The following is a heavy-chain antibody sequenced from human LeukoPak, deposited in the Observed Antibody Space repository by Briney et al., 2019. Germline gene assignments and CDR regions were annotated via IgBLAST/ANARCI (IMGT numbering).Heavy chain of an antibody. CDR2: INHSGST. CDR3: ARAPGRGSGYLSWFDP. CDR1: GGSFSGYY. J-gene: IGHJ5*02. D-gene: IGHD3-22*01. V-gene: IGHV4-34*01. Sequence: SETLSLTCAVYGGSFSGYYWSWIRQPPGKGLEWIGEINHSGSTNYNPSLKSRVTISVDTSKNQFSLKLSSVTAADTAVYYCARAPGRGSGYLSWFDPWGQGTLVTVSS.